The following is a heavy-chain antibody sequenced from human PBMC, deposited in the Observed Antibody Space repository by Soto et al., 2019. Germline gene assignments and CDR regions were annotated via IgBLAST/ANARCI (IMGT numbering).Heavy chain of an antibody. CDR1: GFTFSPFW. J-gene: IGHJ4*02. D-gene: IGHD4-4*01. Sequence: PGGSPILSCAASGFTFSPFWMHWVRQVPGKGPVWVSRINSDGNSTSYADSVKGRFTISRDNAKNTLYLQMNSLRAEDTAVYYCARGSNHFDYWGQGTLVTVSS. CDR2: INSDGNST. CDR3: ARGSNHFDY. V-gene: IGHV3-74*01.